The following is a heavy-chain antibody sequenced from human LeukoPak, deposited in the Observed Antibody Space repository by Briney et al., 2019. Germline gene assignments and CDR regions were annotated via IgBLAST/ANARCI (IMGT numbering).Heavy chain of an antibody. CDR1: GFTFSSYS. D-gene: IGHD3-10*01. Sequence: GGSLRLSCAASGFTFSSYSMNWVRQAPGKGLEWVSYISSSSSTIYYADSVKGRFTISRDNAKNSLYLQMNSLRAEDTAVYYCARERSFFGPFTSSVYYYGSGVPPYYMDVWGKGTTVTVSS. CDR3: ARERSFFGPFTSSVYYYGSGVPPYYMDV. V-gene: IGHV3-48*01. J-gene: IGHJ6*03. CDR2: ISSSSSTI.